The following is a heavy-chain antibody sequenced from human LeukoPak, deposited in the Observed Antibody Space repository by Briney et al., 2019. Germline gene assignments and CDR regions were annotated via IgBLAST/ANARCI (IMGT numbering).Heavy chain of an antibody. D-gene: IGHD3-10*01. CDR2: INPHDSDT. V-gene: IGHV5-51*01. J-gene: IGHJ5*01. CDR3: VRGMHGHGYGS. Sequence: GDSLKISCQGSGYTFNTYWIGWVRQMPGNGLEWVGIINPHDSDTRYSQSFQGHVTISADKSISTPFMHWGSLKASATAIYYCVRGMHGHGYGSWGHGALVTVFS. CDR1: GYTFNTYW.